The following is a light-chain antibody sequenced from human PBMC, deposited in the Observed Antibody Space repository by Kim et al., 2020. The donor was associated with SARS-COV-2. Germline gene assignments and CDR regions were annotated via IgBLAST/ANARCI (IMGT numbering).Light chain of an antibody. CDR3: QSYDSSDQI. CDR2: ADK. J-gene: IGLJ2*01. V-gene: IGLV6-57*03. CDR1: SGSIATNY. Sequence: GQTLTISCTRSSGSIATNYVPWYQQRPGSAPPTVIYADKERPSGVPDRFSGSIDSSSNSASLTISGLKAEDEADYYCQSYDSSDQIFGSGTQLTVL.